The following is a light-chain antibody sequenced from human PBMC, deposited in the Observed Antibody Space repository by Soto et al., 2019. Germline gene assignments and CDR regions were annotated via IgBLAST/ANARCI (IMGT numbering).Light chain of an antibody. CDR2: GAS. CDR1: QSINSNY. V-gene: IGKV3-20*01. J-gene: IGKJ3*01. Sequence: EIVLTQSPGTLSLSPGERATLSCRASQSINSNYLAWYQQKPGQAPRLLMYGASSRATGIPDRFSGSVSGTVFTLTISRLEPEDFAVYYCQQYGSSPLFGPGTKVDIK. CDR3: QQYGSSPL.